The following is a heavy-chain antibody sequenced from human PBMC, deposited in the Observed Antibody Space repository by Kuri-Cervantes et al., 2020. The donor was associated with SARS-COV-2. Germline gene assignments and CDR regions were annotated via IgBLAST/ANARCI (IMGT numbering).Heavy chain of an antibody. J-gene: IGHJ4*02. V-gene: IGHV1-8*01. CDR2: MNPNSGNT. CDR1: GYTFTGYD. Sequence: SVKVSRQASGYTFTGYDIYWVRQATGQGLEWMGWMNPNSGNTGYAQKFHGRVTMTRNTSISTAYMELSSLRSEDTAVYYCAMCLFGELMADYWGQGTLVTVSS. D-gene: IGHD3-10*02. CDR3: AMCLFGELMADY.